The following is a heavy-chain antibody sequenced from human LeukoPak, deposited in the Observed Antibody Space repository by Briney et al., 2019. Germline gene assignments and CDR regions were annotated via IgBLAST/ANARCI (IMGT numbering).Heavy chain of an antibody. CDR1: GGSFSDYY. Sequence: SETLSLTCAVYGGSFSDYYWSWIRQPPGKGLEWIGEINHSGSTKYNPSLKSRATISVDTFKNQFSLKLSSVTAADTAVYYCAYDFWSGYISYWGQGTLVTVSS. CDR2: INHSGST. CDR3: AYDFWSGYISY. J-gene: IGHJ4*02. V-gene: IGHV4-34*01. D-gene: IGHD3-3*01.